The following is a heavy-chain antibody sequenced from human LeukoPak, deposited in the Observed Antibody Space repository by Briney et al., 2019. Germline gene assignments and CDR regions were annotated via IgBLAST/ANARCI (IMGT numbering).Heavy chain of an antibody. CDR1: GYSFTKYW. CDR3: VRLFRNWSDGGVDQ. J-gene: IGHJ4*02. Sequence: GESLKISCKASGYSFTKYWIGWVRQMPGKGLEWMGIIYPGDSDTRYSPSSQGQVTISADKSISTAYLQWSSLQASDTAMYHCVRLFRNWSDGGVDQWGQGTLVTVCS. CDR2: IYPGDSDT. D-gene: IGHD1-1*01. V-gene: IGHV5-51*01.